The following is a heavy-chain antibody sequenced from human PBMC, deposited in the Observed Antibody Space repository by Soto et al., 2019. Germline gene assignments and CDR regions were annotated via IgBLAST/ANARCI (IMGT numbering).Heavy chain of an antibody. Sequence: PGGSLRLSCAASGFTVSSNYMSWVRQASGKGLEWVGRIRSKANSYATAYAASVKGRFTISRDDSKNTAYLQMNSLKTEDTAVYYCTKTDFWSGYQTYYYYYGMDVWGQGTTVTVSS. D-gene: IGHD3-3*01. CDR3: TKTDFWSGYQTYYYYYGMDV. J-gene: IGHJ6*02. CDR2: IRSKANSYAT. V-gene: IGHV3-73*01. CDR1: GFTVSSNY.